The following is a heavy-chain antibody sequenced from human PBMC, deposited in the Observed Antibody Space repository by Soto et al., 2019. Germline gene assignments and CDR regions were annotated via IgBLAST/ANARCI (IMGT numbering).Heavy chain of an antibody. J-gene: IGHJ4*02. V-gene: IGHV3-30*18. CDR1: GFTFSSYG. CDR2: ISYDGSNK. CDR3: AKGLEYSSASGDDDY. Sequence: QVQLVESGGGVVQPGRSLGLSCAASGFTFSSYGMHWVRQAPGKGLEWVAVISYDGSNKYYADSVKGRFTISRDNSKNTLYLQMNSLRAEDTAVYYCAKGLEYSSASGDDDYWGQGTLVTVSS. D-gene: IGHD6-19*01.